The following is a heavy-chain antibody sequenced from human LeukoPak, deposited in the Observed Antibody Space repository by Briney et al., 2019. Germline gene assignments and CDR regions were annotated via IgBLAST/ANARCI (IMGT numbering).Heavy chain of an antibody. J-gene: IGHJ5*02. CDR2: ISAYNGNT. D-gene: IGHD3-10*01. Sequence: ASVTVSCKASGYTFTSYDINWVRQATGQGLEWMGWISAYNGNTNYAQKLQGRVTMTTDTSTSTAYMELRSLRSDDTAVYYCARVGSYGSGFDPWGQGTLVTVSS. CDR3: ARVGSYGSGFDP. V-gene: IGHV1-18*01. CDR1: GYTFTSYD.